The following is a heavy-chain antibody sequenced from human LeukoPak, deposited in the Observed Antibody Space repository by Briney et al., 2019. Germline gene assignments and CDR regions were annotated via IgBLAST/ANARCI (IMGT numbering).Heavy chain of an antibody. D-gene: IGHD6-13*01. V-gene: IGHV4-28*01. Sequence: SETLSLTCAVSGYSISSSNWWGWIRQPPGERLEWIGYIYYSGSTYYKPSLKSRVTMSVDTSKNQFSLKLSPVTAVDTAVYYCAIQSRRSSSGFQADYWGQGTLVTASS. CDR2: IYYSGST. J-gene: IGHJ4*02. CDR3: AIQSRRSSSGFQADY. CDR1: GYSISSSNW.